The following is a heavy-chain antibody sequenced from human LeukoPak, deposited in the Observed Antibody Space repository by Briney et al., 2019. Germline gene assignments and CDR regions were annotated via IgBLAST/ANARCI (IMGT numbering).Heavy chain of an antibody. CDR3: ATETYCTNGVCYRKYYFDY. D-gene: IGHD2-8*01. V-gene: IGHV1-24*01. CDR1: GYTLTELS. Sequence: ASVKVSCKVSGYTLTELSMHWVRQAPAKGLEWMGGFDPEDGETIYAQKFQGRVTMTEDTSTDTAYMELSSLRSEDTAVYYCATETYCTNGVCYRKYYFDYWGQGTLVTVSS. J-gene: IGHJ4*02. CDR2: FDPEDGET.